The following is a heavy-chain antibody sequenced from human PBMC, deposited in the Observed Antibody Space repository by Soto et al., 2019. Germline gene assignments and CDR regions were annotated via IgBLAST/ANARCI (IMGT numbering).Heavy chain of an antibody. V-gene: IGHV1-18*01. CDR3: ARGRYGDY. D-gene: IGHD1-1*01. J-gene: IGHJ4*02. CDR1: GYGFTTYG. Sequence: QVHLVQSGAEVKKPGASVKVSCKGSGYGFTTYGITWERQAPGQGLEWMAWISAHNGNTNYAQKLPGSAPGTSATSTSPAYMALRSLRSDDPAVYYCARGRYGDYWGQGALVTVSS. CDR2: ISAHNGNT.